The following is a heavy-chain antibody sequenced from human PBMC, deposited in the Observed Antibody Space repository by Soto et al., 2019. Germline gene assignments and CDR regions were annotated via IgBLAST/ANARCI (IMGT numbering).Heavy chain of an antibody. D-gene: IGHD5-12*01. J-gene: IGHJ6*03. V-gene: IGHV1-58*02. CDR3: AAAKGYSGYGSSYYYYYYMDV. Sequence: SVKVSCKASGFTFTSSAMQWVRQARGQRLEWIGWIVVGSGNTNYAQKFQERVTITRDMSTSTAYMELSSLRSEDTAVYYCAAAKGYSGYGSSYYYYYYMDVWGKGTTVTVSS. CDR1: GFTFTSSA. CDR2: IVVGSGNT.